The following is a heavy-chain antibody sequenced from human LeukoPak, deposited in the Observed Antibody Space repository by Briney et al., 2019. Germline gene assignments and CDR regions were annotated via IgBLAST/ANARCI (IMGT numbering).Heavy chain of an antibody. Sequence: GGSLRLSCAASGFTVSSNYMSWVRQAPGKGLEWVSVIYSGGSTYYADSVKGRFTISRDNSKNTLYLQMNSLRAEDTAVYYCLVCSSSPPFDYWGQGTLVTVSS. V-gene: IGHV3-53*01. CDR2: IYSGGST. J-gene: IGHJ4*02. CDR3: LVCSSSPPFDY. D-gene: IGHD6-13*01. CDR1: GFTVSSNY.